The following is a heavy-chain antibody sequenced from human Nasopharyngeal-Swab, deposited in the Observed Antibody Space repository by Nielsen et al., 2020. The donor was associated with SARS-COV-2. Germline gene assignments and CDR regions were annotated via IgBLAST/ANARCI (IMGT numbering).Heavy chain of an antibody. Sequence: LSLTCAASGSTFSSYSMNWVRQAPGKGLEWVSSISSSGSYIYYADSVKGRFTISRDNAKNSLYLQMNSLRAEDTAVYYCARDPGRWVRGVYYWGQGTLVTVSS. J-gene: IGHJ4*02. CDR3: ARDPGRWVRGVYY. V-gene: IGHV3-21*01. D-gene: IGHD3-10*01. CDR2: ISSSGSYI. CDR1: GSTFSSYS.